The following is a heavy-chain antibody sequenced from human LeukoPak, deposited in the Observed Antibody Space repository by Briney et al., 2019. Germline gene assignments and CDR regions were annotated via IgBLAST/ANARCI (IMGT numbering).Heavy chain of an antibody. V-gene: IGHV1-46*01. CDR1: GYTFTSYY. CDR2: INPSGGST. Sequence: ASVKVSCKASGYTFTSYYMHWVRQAPGQGLEWMGIINPSGGSTSYAQKFQGRVTMTRDTSTSTVYMELSSLRSEDTAVYYCARGHRDYYDSSGYPYYFDYWGQGTLVTVSS. CDR3: ARGHRDYYDSSGYPYYFDY. J-gene: IGHJ4*02. D-gene: IGHD3-22*01.